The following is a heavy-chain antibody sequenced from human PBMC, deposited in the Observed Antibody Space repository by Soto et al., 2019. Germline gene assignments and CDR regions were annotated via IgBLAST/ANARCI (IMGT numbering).Heavy chain of an antibody. V-gene: IGHV1-18*01. Sequence: ASVKVSCKTSGYTFTSYGIAWVRQAPGQGLEWMGWINTYKGNTNYAQKFQGRVTMTTDTSTSTAYMELRSLRSDDTAVYYCATRSPAFDYWGQGTLVTVSS. J-gene: IGHJ4*02. CDR2: INTYKGNT. CDR3: ATRSPAFDY. CDR1: GYTFTSYG.